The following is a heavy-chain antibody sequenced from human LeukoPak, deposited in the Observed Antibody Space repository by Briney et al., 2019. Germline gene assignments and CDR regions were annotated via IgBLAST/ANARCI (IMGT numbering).Heavy chain of an antibody. CDR2: INPSGGST. CDR1: GYTFTSYY. V-gene: IGHV1-46*01. CDR3: ARDMRAYCGGDCYPRRTHDAFDI. J-gene: IGHJ3*02. Sequence: ASVKVSCKASGYTFTSYYMHRVRQAPGQGLEWMGIINPSGGSTSYAQKFQGRVTMTRDTSTSTVYMELSSLRSEDTAVYYCARDMRAYCGGDCYPRRTHDAFDIWGQGTMVTVSS. D-gene: IGHD2-21*02.